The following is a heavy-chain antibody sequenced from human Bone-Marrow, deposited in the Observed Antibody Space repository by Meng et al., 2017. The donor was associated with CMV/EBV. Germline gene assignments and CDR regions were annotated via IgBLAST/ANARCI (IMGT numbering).Heavy chain of an antibody. Sequence: GESLKISCSTSGFTFSDYAVHWVRQAPGKGLEWVAVISDGGSKKYYADSVKGRFTISGDNSKDTFYLQMSSLRAEDTALYYCAREYGSLRSYYHYGMDVWGQGTTVTVSS. D-gene: IGHD4-17*01. V-gene: IGHV3-30-3*01. J-gene: IGHJ6*02. CDR3: AREYGSLRSYYHYGMDV. CDR1: GFTFSDYA. CDR2: ISDGGSKK.